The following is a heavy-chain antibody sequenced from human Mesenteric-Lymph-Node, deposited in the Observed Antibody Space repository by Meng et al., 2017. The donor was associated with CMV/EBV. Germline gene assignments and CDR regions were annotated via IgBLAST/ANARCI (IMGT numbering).Heavy chain of an antibody. J-gene: IGHJ4*02. CDR1: GYTFIDYY. Sequence: QVQLVQSGAEVKKPGASVRVSCKASGYTFIDYYINWVRQAPGQGLEWMGRINPKTGGRSYAQNFQGRVTMIRDTSINTAYMEVNRLNSDDTAMYYCARDRDTDWYSPFDYWGPGTLVTVSS. V-gene: IGHV1-2*06. CDR2: INPKTGGR. D-gene: IGHD3-9*01. CDR3: ARDRDTDWYSPFDY.